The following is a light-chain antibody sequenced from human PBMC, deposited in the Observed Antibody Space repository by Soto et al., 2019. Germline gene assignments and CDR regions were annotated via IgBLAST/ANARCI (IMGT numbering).Light chain of an antibody. CDR3: QQYGSSPVT. J-gene: IGKJ5*01. CDR2: GAS. CDR1: QSVSSSY. V-gene: IGKV3-20*01. Sequence: EIVLTQSPGTLSLSPGERATLSCRASQSVSSSYLAWYQQKPGQAPRLLIYGASSRATGIPDRFSGSGSGTDFTLIISRLEPEDFAVYFCQQYGSSPVTFGQGTRLEIK.